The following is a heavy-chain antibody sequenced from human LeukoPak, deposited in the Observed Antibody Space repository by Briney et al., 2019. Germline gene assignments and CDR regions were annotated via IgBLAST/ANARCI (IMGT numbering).Heavy chain of an antibody. CDR1: GGTFSSYA. D-gene: IGHD3-9*01. CDR3: ARVHYDILTGYSNWFDP. Sequence: SVKVSCKASGGTFSSYAISWVRQAPGQGLEWMGRIIPILGIANYAQKFQGRVTITADKSTSTAYMELSSLRSEDTAVYYCARVHYDILTGYSNWFDPWGQGTLVTVSS. CDR2: IIPILGIA. J-gene: IGHJ5*02. V-gene: IGHV1-69*04.